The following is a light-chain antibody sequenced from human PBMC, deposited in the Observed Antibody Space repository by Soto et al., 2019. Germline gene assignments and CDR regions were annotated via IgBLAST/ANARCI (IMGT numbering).Light chain of an antibody. CDR2: GAS. CDR1: QSINSRY. J-gene: IGKJ3*01. Sequence: EIVLTQSPGTLSLSPGERATLSCRASQSINSRYLAWYQQKPGQAPRLLIYGASSSATGIPDRFHGSGSGTNFNLTDRGPEPEDFAVYYCQQFGSSPGFTFGPGTKVDIK. CDR3: QQFGSSPGFT. V-gene: IGKV3-20*01.